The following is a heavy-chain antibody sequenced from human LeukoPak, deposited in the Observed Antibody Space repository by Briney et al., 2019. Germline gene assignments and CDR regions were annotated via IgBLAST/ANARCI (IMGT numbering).Heavy chain of an antibody. Sequence: SETLSLTCAVSGGSISSGGYSWSWIRQPPGKGLEWIGYIYHSGSTYYNPSLKSRVTISVDRSKNQFSLKLSSVTAADTAVYYCARAQIVVVPAAIQCYFDYWGQGTLVTVSS. CDR2: IYHSGST. J-gene: IGHJ4*02. CDR1: GGSISSGGYS. CDR3: ARAQIVVVPAAIQCYFDY. V-gene: IGHV4-30-2*01. D-gene: IGHD2-2*01.